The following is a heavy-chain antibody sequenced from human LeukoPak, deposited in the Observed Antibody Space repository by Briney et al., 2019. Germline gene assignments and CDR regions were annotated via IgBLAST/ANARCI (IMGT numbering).Heavy chain of an antibody. D-gene: IGHD3-3*01. CDR1: GGSFSGYY. CDR2: INRSGST. V-gene: IGHV4-34*01. J-gene: IGHJ4*02. Sequence: SETLSLTCAVYGGSFSGYYWSWIRQPPGKGLEWIGEINRSGSTNYNPSLKSRVTISVDTSKNQFSLKLSSVTAADTAVYYCASPGTFWSGYLLGTFFDYWGQGSLVTVSS. CDR3: ASPGTFWSGYLLGTFFDY.